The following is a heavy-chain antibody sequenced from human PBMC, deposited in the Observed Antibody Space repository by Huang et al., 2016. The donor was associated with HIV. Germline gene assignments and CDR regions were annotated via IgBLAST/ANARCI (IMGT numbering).Heavy chain of an antibody. J-gene: IGHJ5*02. Sequence: QLQLQESGPGLVKPSATLSLTCPVSGGSISSSSYYWGWIRQPPGKGLEWIGLIYHSGTTYYNPSLKSRVTISVDTARTQFSLKLSSVTAADTAVYYCAAHGRIVGIPAAPLRFDPWGQGTLVTVSS. CDR1: GGSISSSSYY. CDR3: AAHGRIVGIPAAPLRFDP. V-gene: IGHV4-39*01. D-gene: IGHD6-13*01. CDR2: IYHSGTT.